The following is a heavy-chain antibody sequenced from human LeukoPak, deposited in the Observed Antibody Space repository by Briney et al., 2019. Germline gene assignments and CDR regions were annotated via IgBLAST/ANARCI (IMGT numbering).Heavy chain of an antibody. CDR3: ARLKRYYYYMDV. CDR1: GASISSYY. Sequence: SSETLSLTCTVSGASISSYYWSWIRQPPGKGLEWIGYIYYSGSTNYNPSLKSRVTISVDKSKNQFSLKLSSVTAADTAVYYCARLKRYYYYMDVWGKGTTVTISS. V-gene: IGHV4-59*12. CDR2: IYYSGST. J-gene: IGHJ6*03.